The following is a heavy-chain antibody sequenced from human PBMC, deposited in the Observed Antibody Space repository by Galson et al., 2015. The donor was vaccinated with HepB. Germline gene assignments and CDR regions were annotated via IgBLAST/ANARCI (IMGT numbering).Heavy chain of an antibody. CDR1: GYTFTSYA. V-gene: IGHV1-3*01. D-gene: IGHD1-14*01. Sequence: SVKVSCKASGYTFTSYAMHWVRQAPGQRLEWMGWINAGNGNTKYSQKFQGRVTITRDTSASTAYMELSSLRSEDTAVYYCARDPLGYSGGTQNNYYYYMDVWGKGTTVTVSS. CDR2: INAGNGNT. CDR3: ARDPLGYSGGTQNNYYYYMDV. J-gene: IGHJ6*03.